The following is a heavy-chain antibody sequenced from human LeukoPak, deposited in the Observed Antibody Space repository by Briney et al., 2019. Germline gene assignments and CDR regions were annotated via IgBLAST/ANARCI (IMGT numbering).Heavy chain of an antibody. Sequence: LGVSLRFSCEASGFTASRNYYMNWVRQPPGKGLGWVAVIYSAGTTYYADSVKGRFTNSRDNSKNPVYLQIDSLRAEDTAVYYCARGDDYDGAWYYFDFWGQGTLITVSS. CDR3: ARGDDYDGAWYYFDF. CDR2: IYSAGTT. D-gene: IGHD4-23*01. J-gene: IGHJ4*02. V-gene: IGHV3-53*01. CDR1: GFTASRNYY.